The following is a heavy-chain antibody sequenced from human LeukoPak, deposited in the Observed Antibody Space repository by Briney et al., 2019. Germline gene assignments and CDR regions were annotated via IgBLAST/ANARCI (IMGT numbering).Heavy chain of an antibody. Sequence: SETLSLTCTVSGGSISSGSYYWSWIRQPAGKGLEWIGRIYTSGSTNYNPSLKSRVTMSIDTSKNQFSLKLNSVTAADTAVYYCARRRGAYGDYVYWGQGTLVTVSS. D-gene: IGHD4-17*01. V-gene: IGHV4-61*02. CDR3: ARRRGAYGDYVY. J-gene: IGHJ4*02. CDR1: GGSISSGSYY. CDR2: IYTSGST.